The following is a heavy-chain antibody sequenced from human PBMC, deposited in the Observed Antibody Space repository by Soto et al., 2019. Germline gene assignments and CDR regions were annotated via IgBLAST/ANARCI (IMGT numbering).Heavy chain of an antibody. CDR2: IPHTGSP. CDR1: GGSISNSDYF. D-gene: IGHD1-1*01. Sequence: LQLQESGPGLVKPSATLSLTCTVSGGSISNSDYFWAWMRQPPGKGLEWVGTIPHTGSPRYNPSPKSRVTISVDTSKNQFSLRLPSVTASDTAVFYCARQLGSTTYFDSWGRGTLVTVSS. CDR3: ARQLGSTTYFDS. J-gene: IGHJ4*02. V-gene: IGHV4-39*01.